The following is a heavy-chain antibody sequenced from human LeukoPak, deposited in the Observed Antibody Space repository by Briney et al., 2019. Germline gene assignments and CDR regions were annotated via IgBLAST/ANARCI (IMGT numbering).Heavy chain of an antibody. J-gene: IGHJ3*02. V-gene: IGHV1-18*01. CDR3: ARDQTGPLLWFGGDAFDI. Sequence: GASVKVSCKASGYTFTSYGISWVRQAPGQGLEWMGWISAYNGNTNYAQKLQGRVTMTTDTSTSTAYMELRSLRSDDTAVYYCARDQTGPLLWFGGDAFDIWGQGTMVTVSS. D-gene: IGHD3-10*01. CDR1: GYTFTSYG. CDR2: ISAYNGNT.